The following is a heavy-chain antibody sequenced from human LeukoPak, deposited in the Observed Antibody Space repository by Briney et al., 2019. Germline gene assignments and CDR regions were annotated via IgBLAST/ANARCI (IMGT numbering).Heavy chain of an antibody. D-gene: IGHD3-10*01. CDR3: VATRVCGGVLLRPNCLYFEN. CDR1: GFTFSSYS. J-gene: IGHJ4*02. V-gene: IGHV3-23*01. CDR2: IDYSGGNT. Sequence: GGSLRLSCAASGFTFSSYSMNWVRQAPGKGLEWVSGIDYSGGNTNYADSVLGRFTVSRDNSKNTLYLQMNSLRAEDTAVYYCVATRVCGGVLLRPNCLYFENWGQGTLVTVSS.